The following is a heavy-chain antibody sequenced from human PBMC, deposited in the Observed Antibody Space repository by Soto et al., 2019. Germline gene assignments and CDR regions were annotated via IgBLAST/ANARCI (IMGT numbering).Heavy chain of an antibody. CDR3: ARAGGYDDYYCYYMDV. J-gene: IGHJ6*03. CDR1: GFTVSSNY. D-gene: IGHD5-12*01. V-gene: IGHV3-53*04. Sequence: EVQLVESGGGLVQPGGSLRLSCAASGFTVSSNYMSWVRQAPGKGLEWVSVIYSGGSTYYADSVKGRFTLSRHNSKNTLYLQMNSLRAEDTALYYCARAGGYDDYYCYYMDVWGKGTTVTV. CDR2: IYSGGST.